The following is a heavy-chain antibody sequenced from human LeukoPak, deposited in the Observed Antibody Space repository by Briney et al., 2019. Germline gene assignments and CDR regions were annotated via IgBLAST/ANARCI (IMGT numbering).Heavy chain of an antibody. J-gene: IGHJ6*02. CDR1: GFTFSTYS. CDR3: AKDSYGMDV. CDR2: ISTTSRTL. V-gene: IGHV3-48*01. Sequence: GGSLRLSCAASGFTFSTYSMNWVRQAPGKGLEWVSYISTTSRTLYYADSVKGRFTISRDNSKNTLYLQMNSLRAEDTAVYYCAKDSYGMDVWGQGTTVTVSS.